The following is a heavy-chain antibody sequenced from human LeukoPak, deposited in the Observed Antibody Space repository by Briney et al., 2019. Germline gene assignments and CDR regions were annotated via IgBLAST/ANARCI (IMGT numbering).Heavy chain of an antibody. CDR2: ITASGTAM. V-gene: IGHV3-48*02. Sequence: QPGGSLRLSCAASGFTFSSYSMNWVRQAPGKGLEWVSHITASGTAMFYADSVKGRFTISRDNAKNSLYLQMNSLRDEGTAVYYCASSGSYRFDYWGQGTLVTVSS. J-gene: IGHJ4*02. CDR3: ASSGSYRFDY. D-gene: IGHD1-26*01. CDR1: GFTFSSYS.